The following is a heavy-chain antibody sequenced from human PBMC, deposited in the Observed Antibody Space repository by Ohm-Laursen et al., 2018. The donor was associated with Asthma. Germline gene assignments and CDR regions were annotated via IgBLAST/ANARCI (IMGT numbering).Heavy chain of an antibody. D-gene: IGHD6-19*01. Sequence: SLRLSCSASGYTFSRYSIHWVRQIPGKGLEWVSNMYSTVSIYYADSVKGRFTVSRDNSKNSLYLQMNSLLPEDTAVYYCARSATAVADPFDYWGQGTLVTVSS. CDR2: MYSTVSI. V-gene: IGHV3-53*01. CDR3: ARSATAVADPFDY. J-gene: IGHJ4*02. CDR1: GYTFSRYS.